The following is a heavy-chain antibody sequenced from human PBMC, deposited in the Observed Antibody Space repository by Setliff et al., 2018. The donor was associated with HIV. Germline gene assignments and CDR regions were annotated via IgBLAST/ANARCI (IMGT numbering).Heavy chain of an antibody. CDR2: INPSGGRT. J-gene: IGHJ3*02. D-gene: IGHD3-22*01. Sequence: ASVKVSCKASGYTFTNYYIHWVRQAPGQGLEWMGLINPSGGRTSYAQKFQGRLTMTRDTSRSTVYMELSSLRSEDTAVYYCARCYYDSSGSTDAFDIWGQGTVVTVSS. CDR1: GYTFTNYY. CDR3: ARCYYDSSGSTDAFDI. V-gene: IGHV1-46*01.